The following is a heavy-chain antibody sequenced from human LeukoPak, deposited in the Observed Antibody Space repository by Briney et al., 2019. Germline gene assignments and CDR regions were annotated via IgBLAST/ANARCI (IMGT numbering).Heavy chain of an antibody. CDR3: AREPGIGYAFDI. D-gene: IGHD2-21*01. Sequence: GGSLRLSCVVSGFTFSSSWMTWVRPAPGEGLEWVANIKQDGSEKHYVDSVKGRFTISRDNAKNSVYLQMNSLRAEDTAVYYCAREPGIGYAFDIWGQGTVVTVSS. CDR1: GFTFSSSW. CDR2: IKQDGSEK. J-gene: IGHJ3*02. V-gene: IGHV3-7*01.